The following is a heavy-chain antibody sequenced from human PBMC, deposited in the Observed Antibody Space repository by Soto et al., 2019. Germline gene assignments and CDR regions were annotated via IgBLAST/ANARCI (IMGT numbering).Heavy chain of an antibody. V-gene: IGHV3-23*01. Sequence: PGGSLRLSCEASGFSFSSYGVSWVRQAPGKGLEWISAISTSGSSTFYADSVKGRFTISRDISKNTLFLQMNSLRAEDTAVYYCAKDFVSRSSNYDFWSGSPYDYWGQGTQVTVPQ. CDR2: ISTSGSST. CDR1: GFSFSSYG. CDR3: AKDFVSRSSNYDFWSGSPYDY. D-gene: IGHD3-3*01. J-gene: IGHJ4*02.